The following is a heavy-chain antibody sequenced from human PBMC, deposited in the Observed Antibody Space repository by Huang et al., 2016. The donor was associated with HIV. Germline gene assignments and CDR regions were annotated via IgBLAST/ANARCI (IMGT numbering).Heavy chain of an antibody. D-gene: IGHD1-26*01. CDR2: SSAYNGNT. J-gene: IGHJ6*03. Sequence: QVQLVQSGAEVKKPGASVKVSCKASVYTFTSYGIRWVRQAPGQGLEWMGWSSAYNGNTNYAQKLQGRVTMTTDTSTSTAYMELRSLRSDDTAVYYCARPVGAAPSVYYYYMDVWGKGTTVTVSS. CDR1: VYTFTSYG. V-gene: IGHV1-18*04. CDR3: ARPVGAAPSVYYYYMDV.